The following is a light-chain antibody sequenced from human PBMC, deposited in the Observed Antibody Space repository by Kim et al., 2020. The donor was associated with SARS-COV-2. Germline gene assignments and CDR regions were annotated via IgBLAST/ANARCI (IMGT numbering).Light chain of an antibody. V-gene: IGKV3-20*01. CDR2: GAT. CDR3: QQYGSSPLT. Sequence: EIVLMQSPGTLSLSPGDRATLSCRASQSVSSTFLAWYQQKPGLAPRLLIYGATSRASGIPDRFSGSGSGTDFTLTISRLEPEDFAVYYCQQYGSSPLTFGGGTKVDIK. CDR1: QSVSSTF. J-gene: IGKJ4*01.